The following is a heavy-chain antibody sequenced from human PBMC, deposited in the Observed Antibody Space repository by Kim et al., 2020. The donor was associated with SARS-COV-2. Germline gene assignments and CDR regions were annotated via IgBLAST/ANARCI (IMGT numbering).Heavy chain of an antibody. D-gene: IGHD3-10*01. V-gene: IGHV1-18*01. Sequence: ASVKVSCKASGYTFNNYGINWVRQAPGQGLEWVGWISTDNGNTNYAQKLQGRVTVTTDTSTSTPYLERGSRRPGATAVYYCARGRGAYAAINLAYGGQGT. CDR3: ARGRGAYAAINLAY. CDR2: ISTDNGNT. CDR1: GYTFNNYG. J-gene: IGHJ4*02.